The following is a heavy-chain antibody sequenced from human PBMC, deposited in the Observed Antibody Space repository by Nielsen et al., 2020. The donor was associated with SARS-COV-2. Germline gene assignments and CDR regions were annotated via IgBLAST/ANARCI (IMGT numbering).Heavy chain of an antibody. J-gene: IGHJ4*02. CDR1: GFTFSSYA. D-gene: IGHD3-10*01. Sequence: GGSLRLSCAASGFTFSSYAMSWVRQAPGKGLEWVSLISASGGSTYNADSVKGRFTISRDNSRNTLYLQMNSLRAEDTAVYYCAKGLWFGDDWGQGILVTVSS. V-gene: IGHV3-23*01. CDR2: ISASGGST. CDR3: AKGLWFGDD.